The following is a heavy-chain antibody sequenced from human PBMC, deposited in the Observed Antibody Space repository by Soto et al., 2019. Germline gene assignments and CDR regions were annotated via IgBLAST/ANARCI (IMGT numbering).Heavy chain of an antibody. D-gene: IGHD1-1*01. CDR1: GGSISSYY. V-gene: IGHV4-59*01. CDR2: IYYSGST. CDR3: ARAPTGTTFDY. J-gene: IGHJ4*02. Sequence: SETLSLTCTVSGGSISSYYWSWIRQPPGKGLEWIGYIYYSGSTNYNPSLKSRVTISVDTSKNQFSLKLSSVTAADTAVYYCARAPTGTTFDYWGQGTLVTVS.